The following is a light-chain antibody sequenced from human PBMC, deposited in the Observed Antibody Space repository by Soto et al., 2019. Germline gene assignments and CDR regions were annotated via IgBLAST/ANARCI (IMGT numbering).Light chain of an antibody. CDR2: EVT. V-gene: IGLV2-14*01. CDR1: TSDVGGYNY. Sequence: LTQPASVSGSLGQSITISCTGTTSDVGGYNYVSWYQQHPGKAPILMIYEVTNRPSGVSNRFSGSKSGNTASLTISGLQVEDEAEYYCGSYTGSITYVFGTGTKVTVL. CDR3: GSYTGSITYV. J-gene: IGLJ1*01.